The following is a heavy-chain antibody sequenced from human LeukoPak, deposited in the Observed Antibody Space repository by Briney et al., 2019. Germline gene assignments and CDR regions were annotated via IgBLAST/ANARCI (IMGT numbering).Heavy chain of an antibody. CDR2: ISSSSSYI. CDR3: ARDYDILTGYYPSYGMDV. Sequence: GGSLRLSCAASGFTFSSYSMNWVRQAPGKGLEWVSSISSSSSYIYYADSVKGRFTISRDNAKNSLYLRMNSLRAEDTAVYYCARDYDILTGYYPSYGMDVWGQGTTVTVSS. V-gene: IGHV3-21*01. D-gene: IGHD3-9*01. CDR1: GFTFSSYS. J-gene: IGHJ6*02.